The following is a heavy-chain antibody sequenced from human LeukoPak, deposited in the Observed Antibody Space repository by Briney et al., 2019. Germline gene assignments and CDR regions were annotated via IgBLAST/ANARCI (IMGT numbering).Heavy chain of an antibody. CDR2: TYSSGTT. CDR1: GFTASSNY. V-gene: IGHV3-53*01. CDR3: ARDPAQRYSGSHTGYFDL. J-gene: IGHJ2*01. Sequence: GGSLRLSCAASGFTASSNYMNWVRQSPGKGLEWVSVTYSSGTTYCADSVKDRFTFSRDNSKNTLYLQMNNLRAEDTAVYYCARDPAQRYSGSHTGYFDLWGRGTLVTVSS. D-gene: IGHD1-26*01.